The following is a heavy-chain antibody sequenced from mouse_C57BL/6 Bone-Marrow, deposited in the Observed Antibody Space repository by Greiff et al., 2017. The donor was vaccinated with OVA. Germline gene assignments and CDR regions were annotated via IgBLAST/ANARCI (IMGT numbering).Heavy chain of an antibody. CDR3: AKIYDGYFLYAMDY. CDR1: GYTFTSYW. V-gene: IGHV1-55*01. Sequence: VQLQQPGAELVKPGASVKMSCKASGYTFTSYWITWVKQRPGQGLEWIGDIYPGSGSTNYNEKFKSKATLTVDTSSSTAYMQLSSLTSEDSAVYYCAKIYDGYFLYAMDYWGQGTSVTVSS. CDR2: IYPGSGST. D-gene: IGHD2-3*01. J-gene: IGHJ4*01.